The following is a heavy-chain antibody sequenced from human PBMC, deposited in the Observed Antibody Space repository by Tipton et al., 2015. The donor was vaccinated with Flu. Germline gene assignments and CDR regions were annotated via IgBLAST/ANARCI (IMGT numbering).Heavy chain of an antibody. CDR3: ARRRSDSGNYLYWLDY. CDR1: GYSFTSYC. CDR2: IYPGDSHA. D-gene: IGHD2-8*02. J-gene: IGHJ4*02. Sequence: QLVQSGAEVKEPGESLKISCKGSGYSFTSYCIAWVRQMPGRGLEWMGIIYPGDSHARYSPSFQGQVTISADKSISTAYLQWSSLKASDSAMHYCARRRSDSGNYLYWLDYWGQGTLVTVSS. V-gene: IGHV5-51*01.